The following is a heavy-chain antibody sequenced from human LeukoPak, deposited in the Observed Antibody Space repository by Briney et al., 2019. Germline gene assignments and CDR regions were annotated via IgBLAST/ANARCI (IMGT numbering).Heavy chain of an antibody. CDR3: AREKDSAAVAGTGFTGEYYFDY. J-gene: IGHJ4*02. CDR2: IYYSGST. CDR1: GGSISSSTYY. Sequence: PSETLSLTCTVSGGSISSSTYYWGWIRQPPGKGLEWIGSIYYSGSTYYNPSLKSRVTISVDTSKNQFSLKLSSVTAADTAVYYCAREKDSAAVAGTGFTGEYYFDYWGQGTLVTVSS. D-gene: IGHD6-19*01. V-gene: IGHV4-39*02.